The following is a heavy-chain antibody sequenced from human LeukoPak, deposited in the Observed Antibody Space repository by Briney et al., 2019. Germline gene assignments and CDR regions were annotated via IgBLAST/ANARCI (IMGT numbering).Heavy chain of an antibody. V-gene: IGHV3-23*01. CDR2: ISGSGGST. Sequence: GGSLRLSCAASGFTFSSYAMSCVRQAPGKGLEWVSAISGSGGSTYYADSVKGRFTISRDNSKNTLYLQMNSLRAEDTAVYYCAKDPGGYSYGPQLDYWGQGTLVTVSS. CDR1: GFTFSSYA. D-gene: IGHD5-18*01. CDR3: AKDPGGYSYGPQLDY. J-gene: IGHJ4*02.